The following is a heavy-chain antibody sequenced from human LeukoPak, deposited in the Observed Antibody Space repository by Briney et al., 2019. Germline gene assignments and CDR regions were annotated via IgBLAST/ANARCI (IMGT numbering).Heavy chain of an antibody. D-gene: IGHD5-12*01. V-gene: IGHV4-38-2*01. CDR3: ARVPSGLASWFDP. Sequence: SETLSLTCAVSGYSISSGYYWGWIRQPPGKGLEWIGSIYHSGSTYYNPSLKSRVTISGDTSKNQFSLTLSSVTAADTAVYYCARVPSGLASWFDPWGQGTLVTVSS. J-gene: IGHJ5*02. CDR1: GYSISSGYY. CDR2: IYHSGST.